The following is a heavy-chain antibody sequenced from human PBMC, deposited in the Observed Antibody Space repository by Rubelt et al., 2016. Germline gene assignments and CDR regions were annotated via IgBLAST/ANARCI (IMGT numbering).Heavy chain of an antibody. CDR2: ISWNSAML. D-gene: IGHD3-9*01. Sequence: PGRSLRLSCASSGFPFEDCVMHWVRQVSGKGLEWVSGISWNSAMLHYAASVKGRFTISRDNAKNSLHLQMSRLRAEDTALYYCAKGLGTKYDILTGYAFDIWGPGTMVTVSS. CDR3: AKGLGTKYDILTGYAFDI. CDR1: GFPFEDCV. V-gene: IGHV3-9*01. J-gene: IGHJ3*02.